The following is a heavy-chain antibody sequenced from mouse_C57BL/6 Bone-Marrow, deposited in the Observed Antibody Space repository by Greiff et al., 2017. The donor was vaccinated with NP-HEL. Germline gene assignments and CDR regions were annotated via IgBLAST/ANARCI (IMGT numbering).Heavy chain of an antibody. J-gene: IGHJ2*01. CDR1: GYTFTSYW. Sequence: VQLKQPGAELVMPGASVKLSCKASGYTFTSYWMHWVKQRPGQGLEWIGEIDPSDSYTNYNQKFKGKSTLTVDKSSSTAYMQLSSLTSEDSAVYYCARHWYFDYWGQGTTLTVSS. V-gene: IGHV1-69*01. CDR2: IDPSDSYT. D-gene: IGHD4-1*01. CDR3: ARHWYFDY.